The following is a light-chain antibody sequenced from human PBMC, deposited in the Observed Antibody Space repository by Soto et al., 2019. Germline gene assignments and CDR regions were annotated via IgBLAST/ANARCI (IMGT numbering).Light chain of an antibody. CDR2: GAS. J-gene: IGKJ4*01. CDR1: QSVIGSH. Sequence: EIVLTQSPGNVSLSSGETATLSCRASQSVIGSHLAWYQQKLGQAPRLLIYGASSRATGIPDRFSGSGSGTDFNLNISRLEPEDFAVYYCQQYGSSRLTFGGGTKVELK. CDR3: QQYGSSRLT. V-gene: IGKV3-20*01.